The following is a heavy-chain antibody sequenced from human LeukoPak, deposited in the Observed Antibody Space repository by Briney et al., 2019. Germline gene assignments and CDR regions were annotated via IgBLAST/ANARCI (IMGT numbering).Heavy chain of an antibody. CDR2: FSSSSSYV. Sequence: GGSLRLSCAASGFTFSSYSMNWVRQAPGKGLEWVSSFSSSSSYVFYADSVKGRFTISRDNAKNSLYLQMNSLRAEDTAVFYCARAPQGYCSGGSCYVDYWGQGTLVTVSS. CDR3: ARAPQGYCSGGSCYVDY. D-gene: IGHD2-15*01. CDR1: GFTFSSYS. V-gene: IGHV3-21*01. J-gene: IGHJ4*02.